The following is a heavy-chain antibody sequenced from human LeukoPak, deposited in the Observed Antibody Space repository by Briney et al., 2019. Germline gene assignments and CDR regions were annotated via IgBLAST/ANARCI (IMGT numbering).Heavy chain of an antibody. V-gene: IGHV1-2*02. CDR1: GYTFTGYY. J-gene: IGHJ3*02. D-gene: IGHD3-22*01. CDR2: INPNSGGT. Sequence: ASVKVSCKASGYTFTGYYMHWVRQAPGRGLEWMGWINPNSGGTNYAQKFQGRVTMSRDTSISTASMELSRLRSDDTAVYYCARERPYDSSGYFFDAFDIWGQGTMVTVSS. CDR3: ARERPYDSSGYFFDAFDI.